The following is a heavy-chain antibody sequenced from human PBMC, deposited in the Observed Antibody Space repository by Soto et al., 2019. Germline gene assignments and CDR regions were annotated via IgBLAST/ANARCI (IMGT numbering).Heavy chain of an antibody. CDR1: GFTFSSYE. Sequence: PGGSLRLSCAASGFTFSSYEMNWVRPAPGKGLEWVSYISSSGSTIYYSDSVKGRFTISRDNAKNSLYLQMNSLRAEDTAVDYCARMYYDFWRGYYYGMDVWGQGTTVTVSS. V-gene: IGHV3-48*03. CDR2: ISSSGSTI. J-gene: IGHJ6*02. CDR3: ARMYYDFWRGYYYGMDV. D-gene: IGHD3-3*01.